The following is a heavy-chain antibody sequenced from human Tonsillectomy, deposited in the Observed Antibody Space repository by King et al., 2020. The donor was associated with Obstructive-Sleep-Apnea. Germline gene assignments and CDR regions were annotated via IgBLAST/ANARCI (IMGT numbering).Heavy chain of an antibody. CDR1: GFTFSSYA. Sequence: QLVQSGGGVVQPGRSLRLSCAASGFTFSSYAMHWVRQAPGKGLEWVAVISYDGSNKDYADSVKGRFTISRDNSKNTRYLQMNSLRAEDTAVYYCARDLDGDSEVAYYYYGMDVWGQGTTVTVSS. D-gene: IGHD4-17*01. CDR3: ARDLDGDSEVAYYYYGMDV. V-gene: IGHV3-30*04. CDR2: ISYDGSNK. J-gene: IGHJ6*02.